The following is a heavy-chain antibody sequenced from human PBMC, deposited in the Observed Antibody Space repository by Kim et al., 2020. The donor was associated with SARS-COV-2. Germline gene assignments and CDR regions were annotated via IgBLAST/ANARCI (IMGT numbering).Heavy chain of an antibody. CDR2: ISSSSSYT. J-gene: IGHJ4*01. CDR3: ARLAICGGECLGEFGY. D-gene: IGHD2-21*01. Sequence: GGSLRLSCAASGFTFSDYQISWIRQAPGKGLEWVSYISSSSSYTNYADSVKGRFTISRDNAKNSLSLQMNSLRAEDTAVYYCARLAICGGECLGEFGYWG. V-gene: IGHV3-11*03. CDR1: GFTFSDYQ.